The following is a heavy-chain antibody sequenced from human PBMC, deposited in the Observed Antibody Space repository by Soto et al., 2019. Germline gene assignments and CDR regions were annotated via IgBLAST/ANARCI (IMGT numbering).Heavy chain of an antibody. Sequence: SETLSLTCTVSGGSVSSGSYYWSWIRQPPGKGLEWIGYIYYSGSTNYNPSLKSRVTISVDTSKNQFSLKLSSVTAAETAMYYCARGIDYSNYLPGRARRGYYYGMDVWGQGTTVTVSS. D-gene: IGHD4-4*01. CDR2: IYYSGST. CDR3: ARGIDYSNYLPGRARRGYYYGMDV. V-gene: IGHV4-61*01. J-gene: IGHJ6*02. CDR1: GGSVSSGSYY.